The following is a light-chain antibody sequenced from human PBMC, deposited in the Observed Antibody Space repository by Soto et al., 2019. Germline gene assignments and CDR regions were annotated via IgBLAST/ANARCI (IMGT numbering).Light chain of an antibody. J-gene: IGKJ1*01. CDR3: QHYGQT. Sequence: ETLLTQSPGTLSLSPGERATVYCRVSQSVSRASLAWYHQRPGQAPRLLIYGASSRATGVPDRFSGGGSGTDFTLTISILEPEDLGVYYCQHYGQTFGPGTKVDIK. V-gene: IGKV3-20*01. CDR2: GAS. CDR1: QSVSRAS.